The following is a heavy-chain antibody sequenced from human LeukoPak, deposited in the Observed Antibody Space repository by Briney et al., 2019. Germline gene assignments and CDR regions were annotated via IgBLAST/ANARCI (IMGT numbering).Heavy chain of an antibody. D-gene: IGHD5-12*01. J-gene: IGHJ4*02. CDR3: AKISGYDFQFDY. V-gene: IGHV4-4*07. CDR1: GGSISDYY. CDR2: IYITGST. Sequence: SETLSLTCTVSGGSISDYYWTWIRQPAGKGLEWVGRIYITGSTDYNPSLKSRVTMSVDTSKTQFSLRLSSVTAADTAVYYCAKISGYDFQFDYWGQGTLVTVSS.